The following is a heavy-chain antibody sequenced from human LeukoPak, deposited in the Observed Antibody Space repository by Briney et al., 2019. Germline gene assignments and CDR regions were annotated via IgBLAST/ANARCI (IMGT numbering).Heavy chain of an antibody. D-gene: IGHD6-19*01. CDR1: GFSLSTRGVG. CDR3: AHRQVLIEGDLWLGKEFEY. J-gene: IGHJ4*02. Sequence: KESGPTLVKPTQTLTLTCTFSGFSLSTRGVGVGWIRQPPGKALEWLALIYWDDDKRYSPSLKSRLTITKDTSKNQVVLTMTNMDPVDTATYHCAHRQVLIEGDLWLGKEFEYWGQGILVTVSS. CDR2: IYWDDDK. V-gene: IGHV2-5*02.